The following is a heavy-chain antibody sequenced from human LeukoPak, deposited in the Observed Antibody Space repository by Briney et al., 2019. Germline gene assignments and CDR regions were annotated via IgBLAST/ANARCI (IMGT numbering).Heavy chain of an antibody. CDR1: GGSISSGGYY. CDR3: ARSGGDYIPFGY. Sequence: SQTLSLTCTVSGGSISSGGYYWSWIRQHPGKGLEWIGYIYYSGSTYYNPSLKSRVTISVDTSKNQFSLKLSSVTAADTAVYYCARSGGDYIPFGYWGQGTPVTVSS. J-gene: IGHJ4*02. CDR2: IYYSGST. D-gene: IGHD2-21*02. V-gene: IGHV4-31*03.